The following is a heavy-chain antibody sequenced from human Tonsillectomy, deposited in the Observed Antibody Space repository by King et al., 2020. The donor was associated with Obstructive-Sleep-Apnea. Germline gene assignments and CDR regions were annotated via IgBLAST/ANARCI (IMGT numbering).Heavy chain of an antibody. Sequence: VQLVESGGGLVKAGGSLRLSCVASGFTFSDHYMSLIRQAPGKGLECISYINESGDSVLHADSVKGRFTISRDNAKNSLYLQMNTLRAEDTAVYHCARTRGLGPGGYFDHWGQGTLVTVSS. CDR1: GFTFSDHY. V-gene: IGHV3-11*01. D-gene: IGHD3-22*01. CDR2: INESGDSV. J-gene: IGHJ4*02. CDR3: ARTRGLGPGGYFDH.